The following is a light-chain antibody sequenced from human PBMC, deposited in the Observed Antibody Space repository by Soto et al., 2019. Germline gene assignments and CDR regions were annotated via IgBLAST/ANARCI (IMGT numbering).Light chain of an antibody. CDR1: QSVSSGY. Sequence: DIVLTQSPGTLSLPPGERATLSCRASQSVSSGYVAWYQQKPGQSPSLLIHGASSRATGIPDRFSGSGSGTDFTLTISRLEPEDSAVYYCQQFRTFGPETKVEIK. CDR2: GAS. J-gene: IGKJ3*01. CDR3: QQFRT. V-gene: IGKV3-20*01.